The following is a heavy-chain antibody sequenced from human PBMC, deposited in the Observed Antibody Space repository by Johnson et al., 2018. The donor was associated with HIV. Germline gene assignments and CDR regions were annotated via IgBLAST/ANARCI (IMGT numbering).Heavy chain of an antibody. V-gene: IGHV3-11*04. CDR2: LYSSGSTI. CDR3: ARESTPWGGDYVGYGFDI. D-gene: IGHD4-17*01. Sequence: QVQVVESGGGLVQPGGSLGLACVGSGFNVSNNYMSWVRQPPGQGLEWVSTLYSSGSTIYYADSVKGRFTISRDNAKKSLYLQMNSLRAEDTAVYSCARESTPWGGDYVGYGFDIWGQGTMVTVSS. CDR1: GFNVSNNY. J-gene: IGHJ3*02.